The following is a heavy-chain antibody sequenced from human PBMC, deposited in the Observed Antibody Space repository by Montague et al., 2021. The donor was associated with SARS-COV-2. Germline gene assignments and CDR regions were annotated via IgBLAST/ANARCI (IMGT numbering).Heavy chain of an antibody. V-gene: IGHV3-7*05. D-gene: IGHD1-26*01. CDR2: IKDDGSEI. J-gene: IGHJ4*02. CDR1: GFTFSLYW. CDR3: TRDLGWEYGLVDY. Sequence: SLRLSCAASGFTFSLYWMRWVRQAPGKGLEWVASIKDDGSEIQYVDSVKGRFTISRDNAKRSLYLQIKGLRAEDTAIYYCTRDLGWEYGLVDYWGQGILVTVSS.